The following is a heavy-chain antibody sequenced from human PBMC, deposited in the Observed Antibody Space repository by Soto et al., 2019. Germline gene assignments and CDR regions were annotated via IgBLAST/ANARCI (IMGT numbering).Heavy chain of an antibody. D-gene: IGHD3-10*01. J-gene: IGHJ6*02. Sequence: QVQLVQSGAEVKKPGSSVKVSCKASGGTFSSYAISWVRQAPGQGLEWMGGIIPIFGTANYAQKFQGRVTITADESTSTVYMELSSLRSEDTAVYYCAAPRGKIDTIQSTYYYYCMDVWGQGTTVTVSS. CDR3: AAPRGKIDTIQSTYYYYCMDV. CDR2: IIPIFGTA. CDR1: GGTFSSYA. V-gene: IGHV1-69*01.